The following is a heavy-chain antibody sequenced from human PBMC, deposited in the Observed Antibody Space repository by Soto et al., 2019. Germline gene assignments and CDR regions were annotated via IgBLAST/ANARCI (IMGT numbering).Heavy chain of an antibody. CDR2: IIPIFGTA. CDR1: GGTFSSYA. CDR3: ARAGGNYDDSSGYYYSGDY. Sequence: QVQLVQSGAEVKKPGSSVKVSCKASGGTFSSYAISWVRQAPGQGLEWMGGIIPIFGTANYAQKFQGRVTITADESTSTADMELSSLGSEDTAVYYCARAGGNYDDSSGYYYSGDYWGQGTLVTVSS. J-gene: IGHJ4*02. D-gene: IGHD3-22*01. V-gene: IGHV1-69*01.